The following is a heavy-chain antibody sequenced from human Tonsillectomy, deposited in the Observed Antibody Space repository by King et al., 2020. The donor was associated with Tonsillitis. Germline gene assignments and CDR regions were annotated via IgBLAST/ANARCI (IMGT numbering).Heavy chain of an antibody. CDR2: IFHTGST. J-gene: IGHJ4*02. Sequence: VQLQESGPGLVKPSETLSLTCTVSGGSIRDFHWSWLRQSPEKGLEFLASIFHTGSTTYNPSLRSRVTISIDMSKEQFSLKLNSVTAADTALYFCARHEYGVGYAYWGQGTLVTVSS. CDR3: ARHEYGVGYAY. CDR1: GGSIRDFH. D-gene: IGHD2-2*01. V-gene: IGHV4-59*08.